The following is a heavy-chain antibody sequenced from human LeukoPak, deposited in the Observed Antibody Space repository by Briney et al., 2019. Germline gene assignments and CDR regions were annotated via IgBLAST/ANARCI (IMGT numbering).Heavy chain of an antibody. V-gene: IGHV1-46*01. J-gene: IGHJ4*02. CDR2: INPSGGST. CDR1: GYTFTSYY. Sequence: ASVKVSCKASGYTFTSYYMHWVRQAPGQGLEWMGIINPSGGSTSYAQKFQGRVTMTRDTSTSTVYMELSSLRSGDTAVYYCARAPLMMVTPYYFDYWGQGTLVTVSS. CDR3: ARAPLMMVTPYYFDY. D-gene: IGHD5-18*01.